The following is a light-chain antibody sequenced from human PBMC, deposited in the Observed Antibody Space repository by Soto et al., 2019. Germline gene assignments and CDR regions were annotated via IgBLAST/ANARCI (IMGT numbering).Light chain of an antibody. CDR2: DAS. CDR1: QSVTYH. J-gene: IGKJ5*01. V-gene: IGKV3-11*01. Sequence: EIVLTQSPGTLSLSPGERATLSCRASQSVTYHLAWYQQKPGQAPRLLIYDASNRATGIPARFSGSGSGTDFTLTISSLEPGDFAVYYCQQRSNWPITFGQGTRLEIK. CDR3: QQRSNWPIT.